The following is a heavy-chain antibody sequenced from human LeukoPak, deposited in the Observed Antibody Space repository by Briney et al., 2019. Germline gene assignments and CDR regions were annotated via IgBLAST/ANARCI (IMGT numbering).Heavy chain of an antibody. V-gene: IGHV1-18*01. CDR3: AREVSTSPCDP. J-gene: IGHJ5*02. CDR1: GCTFTNYG. CDR2: ISAYTGNT. Sequence: GASVKVSCKASGCTFTNYGITWVRQAPGQGLEWMGWISAYTGNTNYAQKLQGRVTLTTDTSTSTAFMELRSLRSDDTAVYYCAREVSTSPCDPWGQGTLVTVSS. D-gene: IGHD5/OR15-5a*01.